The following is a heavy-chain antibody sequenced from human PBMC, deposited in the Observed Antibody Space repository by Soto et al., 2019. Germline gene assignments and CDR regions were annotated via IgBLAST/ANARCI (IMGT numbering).Heavy chain of an antibody. CDR1: GGSIGSGTYY. Sequence: QVQLQESGPGLVKPSQTLSLTCTVSGGSIGSGTYYWNWIRQHPGKGLEWIGYIYFTGGTYYNPSLHSRVSMSRDTSQNQFSLELDSVTAADTAMYYCARGGRSGWLGFDSWGQGTLVTVSS. CDR3: ARGGRSGWLGFDS. J-gene: IGHJ4*02. CDR2: IYFTGGT. D-gene: IGHD6-19*01. V-gene: IGHV4-31*03.